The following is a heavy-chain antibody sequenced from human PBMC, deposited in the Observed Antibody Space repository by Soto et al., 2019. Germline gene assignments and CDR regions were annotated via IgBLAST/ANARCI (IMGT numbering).Heavy chain of an antibody. CDR2: IYSGGST. Sequence: EVQLVESGGGLVQPGGSLRLSCAASGFTVSSNYMSWVRQAPGKGLEWVSVIYSGGSTYYADSVKVRFTISRHNSKNTLYLQMNSLRAEDTAVYYCASTFSSGYYVDAFDIWGQGTMVTVSS. V-gene: IGHV3-53*04. D-gene: IGHD3-22*01. CDR3: ASTFSSGYYVDAFDI. J-gene: IGHJ3*02. CDR1: GFTVSSNY.